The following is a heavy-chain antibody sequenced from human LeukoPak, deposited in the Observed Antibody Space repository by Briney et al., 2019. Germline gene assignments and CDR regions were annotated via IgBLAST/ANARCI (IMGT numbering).Heavy chain of an antibody. CDR3: AKDSSAYGSGGMDV. V-gene: IGHV3-66*01. Sequence: GGSLRLSCAASGFTVSSNYMSWVRQAPGKGLEWVSLLYSGDTTYYADSVKGRFTISRDNSKNTLYLQMNSLRAEDTAVYYCAKDSSAYGSGGMDVWGQGTPVTVSS. D-gene: IGHD3-10*01. CDR1: GFTVSSNY. J-gene: IGHJ6*02. CDR2: LYSGDTT.